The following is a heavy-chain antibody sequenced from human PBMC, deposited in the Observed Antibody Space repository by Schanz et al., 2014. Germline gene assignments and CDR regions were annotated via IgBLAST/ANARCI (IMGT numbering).Heavy chain of an antibody. V-gene: IGHV1-24*01. D-gene: IGHD1-26*01. CDR3: STSGEDLEPPPNY. Sequence: QVQLVQSGAEVKKPGASVKVSCKVSGYSLIHLTLYWVRQAHGKGLEWLGGFERVDSEPIYAPRFQGRVTMTKDSSTATAYLEVTGLRSEDTAIYFCSTSGEDLEPPPNYWGQGTRITFSS. CDR1: GYSLIHLT. CDR2: FERVDSEP. J-gene: IGHJ4*02.